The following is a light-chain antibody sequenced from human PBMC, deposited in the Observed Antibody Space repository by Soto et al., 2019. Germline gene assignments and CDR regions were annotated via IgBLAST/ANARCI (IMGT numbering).Light chain of an antibody. V-gene: IGKV1-5*01. CDR1: QSISSW. J-gene: IGKJ1*01. Sequence: DLQMTQSPSTLSASVGDRVTITCRASQSISSWLAWYQQKPGKAPKLLIYGASNLQSGVPPRFSGSGSGTDFTLAISSLQPEDSATYYCLQDINYPWTFGQGTKVDIK. CDR3: LQDINYPWT. CDR2: GAS.